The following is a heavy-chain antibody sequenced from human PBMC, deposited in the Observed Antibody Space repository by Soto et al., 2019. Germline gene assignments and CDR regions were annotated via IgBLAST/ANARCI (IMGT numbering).Heavy chain of an antibody. D-gene: IGHD3-3*01. CDR2: ISGGGGST. Sequence: GGSLRLSCAASGFTFNNYAMNWVRQAPGKGLEWVSLISGGGGSTYYADSVKGRFTISRDNSKNTMYLQMTSLRAEDTAVYYCAKVGEHDFWSGHNYGMSVWGQGTTVTVSS. CDR1: GFTFNNYA. V-gene: IGHV3-23*01. J-gene: IGHJ6*02. CDR3: AKVGEHDFWSGHNYGMSV.